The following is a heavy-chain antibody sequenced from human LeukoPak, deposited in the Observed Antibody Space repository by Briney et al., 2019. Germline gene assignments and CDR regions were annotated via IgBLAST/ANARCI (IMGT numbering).Heavy chain of an antibody. CDR1: GFTVSSNY. D-gene: IGHD3-10*01. Sequence: GGSLRLSCAASGFTVSSNYMSWVRQAPGKGLEWVSVIYSGGSTYYADSVKGRFTISRDNSKNTLYLQMNSLRAEDTAVYYCARFITMVRGRGFDYWGQGTLVTVSS. J-gene: IGHJ4*02. V-gene: IGHV3-66*01. CDR2: IYSGGST. CDR3: ARFITMVRGRGFDY.